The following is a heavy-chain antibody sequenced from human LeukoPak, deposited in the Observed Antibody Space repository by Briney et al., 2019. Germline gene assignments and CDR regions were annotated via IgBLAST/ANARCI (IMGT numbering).Heavy chain of an antibody. V-gene: IGHV4-39*07. CDR1: GGSISSSSYY. D-gene: IGHD1-26*01. CDR3: ARDIEVGATGDY. J-gene: IGHJ4*02. CDR2: IYYSGST. Sequence: PSETLSLTCTVSGGSISSSSYYWGWIRQPPGKGLEWIGSIYYSGSTYYNPSLKSRVTISVDTSKDQFSLKLSSVTAADTAVYYCARDIEVGATGDYWGQGTLVTVSS.